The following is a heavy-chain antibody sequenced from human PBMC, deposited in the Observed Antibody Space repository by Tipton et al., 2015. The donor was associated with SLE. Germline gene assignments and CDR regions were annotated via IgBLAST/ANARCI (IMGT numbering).Heavy chain of an antibody. CDR1: GSSISNYY. V-gene: IGHV4-4*07. D-gene: IGHD2-2*01. CDR2: VHTSGST. Sequence: TLSLTCTVSGSSISNYYWSWIRQSAGKGLEWIGRVHTSGSTSYNPSLKSRLTMSVDMSNNQLYLRLSSVTAADTALYYCVRVIVPASRGAFDIWGQGTMVTVSS. CDR3: VRVIVPASRGAFDI. J-gene: IGHJ3*02.